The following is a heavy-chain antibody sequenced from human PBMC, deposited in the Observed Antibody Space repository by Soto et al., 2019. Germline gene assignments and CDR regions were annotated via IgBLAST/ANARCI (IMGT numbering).Heavy chain of an antibody. CDR1: GGSISSSNW. Sequence: SETLSLTCAVSGGSISSSNWWSWVRQPPGKGLEWIGEINHSGSTNYTPSLKSRVTISVDTSKNQFSLKLSSVTAADTAVYYCARGPIYGMDVWGQGTTVTVSS. V-gene: IGHV4-4*02. CDR2: INHSGST. D-gene: IGHD5-12*01. CDR3: ARGPIYGMDV. J-gene: IGHJ6*02.